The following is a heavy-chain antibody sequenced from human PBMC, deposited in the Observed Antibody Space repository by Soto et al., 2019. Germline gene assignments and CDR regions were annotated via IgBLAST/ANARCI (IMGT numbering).Heavy chain of an antibody. CDR3: ARGRYGYY. CDR1: GYAFTTYG. J-gene: IGHJ4*02. D-gene: IGHD1-1*01. V-gene: IGHV1-18*01. Sequence: QVHLVQSGAEVKKPGASVKVSCQGSGYAFTTYGITWVRQAPGQGLEWMGWISAHNGNTNYAQKLQGRVTVTRDTSTSTAYMELRGLRYDDTALYYCARGRYGYYWGQGALVTVSS. CDR2: ISAHNGNT.